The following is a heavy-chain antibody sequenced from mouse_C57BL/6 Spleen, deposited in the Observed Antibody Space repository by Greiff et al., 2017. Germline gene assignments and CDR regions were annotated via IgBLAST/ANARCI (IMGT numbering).Heavy chain of an antibody. CDR3: ARDRGYYGSSHWYFDV. D-gene: IGHD1-1*01. CDR2: ISYDGSN. J-gene: IGHJ1*03. CDR1: GYSITSGYY. V-gene: IGHV3-6*01. Sequence: VQLKESGPGLVKPSQSLSLTCSVTGYSITSGYYWNWIRQFPGNKLEWMGYISYDGSNNYNPSLKNRISITRDTSKNQFFLKLNSVTTEDTATYYCARDRGYYGSSHWYFDVWGTGTTVTVSS.